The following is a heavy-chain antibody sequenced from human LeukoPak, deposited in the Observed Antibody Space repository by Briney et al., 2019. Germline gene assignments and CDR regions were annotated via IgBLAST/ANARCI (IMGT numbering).Heavy chain of an antibody. V-gene: IGHV4-59*01. CDR2: IYYSGSP. J-gene: IGHJ5*02. CDR3: ARGTPPWDWWELPQFDP. Sequence: PSETLSLTCTLSRGSISSYYRSWIRQTPRKGLERIGYIYYSGSPNYNPSLKSRVTISVDTSKNQFSLKLSSVTAADTAVYYCARGTPPWDWWELPQFDPWGQGTLVTVSS. D-gene: IGHD1-26*01. CDR1: RGSISSYY.